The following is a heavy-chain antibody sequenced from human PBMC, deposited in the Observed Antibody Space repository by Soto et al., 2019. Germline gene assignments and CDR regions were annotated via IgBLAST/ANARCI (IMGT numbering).Heavy chain of an antibody. CDR2: TYYRSRWYN. CDR3: AGTTSLQWYYMDG. Sequence: PSQTLSLTCAISGDSVSSNSAAWNWIRQSPSRGLEWLGRTYYRSRWYNDYAVSVKSRITVNPDTSKNQFSLHLNSVTPEDTAVYYGAGTTSLQWYYMDGWDKGTTVTFSS. V-gene: IGHV6-1*01. D-gene: IGHD1-7*01. J-gene: IGHJ6*03. CDR1: GDSVSSNSAA.